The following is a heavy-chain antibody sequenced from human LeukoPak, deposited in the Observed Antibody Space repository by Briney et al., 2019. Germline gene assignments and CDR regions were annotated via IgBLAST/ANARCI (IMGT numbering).Heavy chain of an antibody. D-gene: IGHD2-2*01. Sequence: PSETLSLTCAVYGGSFSGYYWSWIRQPPGKGLEWIGEINHSGSTNYNPSLKSRVTISVDTSKNQFSLKLSSVTAADTAVYYCARGGLDFYCSSTSCYFDYWGQGTPVTVSS. J-gene: IGHJ4*02. V-gene: IGHV4-34*01. CDR3: ARGGLDFYCSSTSCYFDY. CDR2: INHSGST. CDR1: GGSFSGYY.